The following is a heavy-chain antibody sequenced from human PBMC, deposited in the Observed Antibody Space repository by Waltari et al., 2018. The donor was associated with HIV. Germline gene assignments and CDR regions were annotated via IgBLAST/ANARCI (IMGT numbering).Heavy chain of an antibody. D-gene: IGHD3-3*01. V-gene: IGHV1-18*01. Sequence: QVQLVQSGAEVKKPGASVKVSCKASGYTFTSYGISWVRQAPGQGLEWMGWISAYNGNTNYPQKLQGRVTMTTDTSTSTAYMELRSLRSDDTAVYYCARDSKGDFWSGPISKDYWGQGTLVTVSS. CDR2: ISAYNGNT. CDR3: ARDSKGDFWSGPISKDY. J-gene: IGHJ4*02. CDR1: GYTFTSYG.